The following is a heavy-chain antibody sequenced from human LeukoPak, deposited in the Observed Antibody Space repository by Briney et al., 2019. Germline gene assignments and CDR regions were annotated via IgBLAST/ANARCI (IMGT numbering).Heavy chain of an antibody. J-gene: IGHJ4*02. CDR2: ISYDGSNK. D-gene: IGHD3-10*01. CDR1: GFTFSSYA. Sequence: GGSLRLSCAASGFTFSSYAMHWVRQAPGKGLEWVAVISYDGSNKYYADSVKGRFTVSRDNSKNTLYLQMNSLRAEDTAVYYCAKDYYGSGSFGYFDYWGQGTLVTVSS. CDR3: AKDYYGSGSFGYFDY. V-gene: IGHV3-30-3*01.